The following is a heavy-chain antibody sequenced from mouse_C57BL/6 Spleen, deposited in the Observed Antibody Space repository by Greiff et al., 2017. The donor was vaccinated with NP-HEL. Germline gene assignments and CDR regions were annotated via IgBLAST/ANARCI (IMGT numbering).Heavy chain of an antibody. CDR2: IDPETGGT. V-gene: IGHV1-15*01. CDR3: TRDYSNPSAWFAY. Sequence: QVHVKQSGAELVRPGASVTLSCKASGYTFTDYEMHWVKQTPVHGLEWIGAIDPETGGTAYNQKFKGKAILTADKSSSTAYMELRSLTSEDSAVYYCTRDYSNPSAWFAYWGQGTLVTVSA. CDR1: GYTFTDYE. D-gene: IGHD2-5*01. J-gene: IGHJ3*01.